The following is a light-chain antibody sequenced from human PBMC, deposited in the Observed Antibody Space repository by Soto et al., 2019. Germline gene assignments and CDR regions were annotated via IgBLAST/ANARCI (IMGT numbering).Light chain of an antibody. CDR2: AAS. Sequence: IVTTPSRERLYISLGDNPFTKCRASQSVSNYLAWYQQKPGQAPRLLIYAASYRATGIPARFSGGGSGTDFTLSISSLEPEDFAGYFCQQRSDWLTCGGGTKVDIK. CDR1: QSVSNY. J-gene: IGKJ4*01. V-gene: IGKV3-11*01. CDR3: QQRSDWLT.